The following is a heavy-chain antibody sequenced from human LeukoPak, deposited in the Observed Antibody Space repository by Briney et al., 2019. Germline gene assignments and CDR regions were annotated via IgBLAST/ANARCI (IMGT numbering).Heavy chain of an antibody. CDR2: ISGNVGNT. D-gene: IGHD4/OR15-4a*01. Sequence: GGSLRLSCAASGFTFSSYGMSWVRQAPGKGLEWVSSISGNVGNTYYADSVTGRFTISRVNSKNTLYLQMKSLSAEDTAVYYCAKSLVGALRGLDPWGQGTLVTVSS. J-gene: IGHJ5*02. CDR1: GFTFSSYG. V-gene: IGHV3-23*01. CDR3: AKSLVGALRGLDP.